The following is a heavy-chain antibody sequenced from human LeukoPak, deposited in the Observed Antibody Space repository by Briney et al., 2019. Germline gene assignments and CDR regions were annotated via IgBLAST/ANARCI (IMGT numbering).Heavy chain of an antibody. Sequence: GRSLRLSCAASGFTFNGFAMHCVRQVPGKGQEWVALISYEGTKTYYGDSVKVRFTISRDNSNNTLSLQMNSLISEDTGIYYCARDMKPRPGIAAPGTVWGQGARVVVSS. V-gene: IGHV3-30*04. J-gene: IGHJ4*02. CDR2: ISYEGTKT. CDR3: ARDMKPRPGIAAPGTV. CDR1: GFTFNGFA. D-gene: IGHD6-13*01.